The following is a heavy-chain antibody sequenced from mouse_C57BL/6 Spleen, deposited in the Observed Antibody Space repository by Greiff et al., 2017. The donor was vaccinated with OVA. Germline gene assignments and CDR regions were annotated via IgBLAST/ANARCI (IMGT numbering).Heavy chain of an antibody. CDR2: INPNNGGT. D-gene: IGHD2-5*01. J-gene: IGHJ2*01. CDR3: ARPLYYSNYHVPYYFDY. V-gene: IGHV1-26*01. CDR1: GYTFTDYY. Sequence: EVQLQQSGPELVKPGASVKISCKASGYTFTDYYMNWVKQSHGKSLEWIGDINPNNGGTSYNQKFKGKATLTVDKSSSTAYMELRSLTSVDSAVYYCARPLYYSNYHVPYYFDYWGQGTTLTVSS.